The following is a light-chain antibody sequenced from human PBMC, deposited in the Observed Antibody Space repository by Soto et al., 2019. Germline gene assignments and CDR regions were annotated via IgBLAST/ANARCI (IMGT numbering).Light chain of an antibody. V-gene: IGLV1-40*01. CDR1: SSNIGAGHD. CDR2: GNS. Sequence: QSVLTQPPSVSGAPGQRVTISCTGSSSNIGAGHDVHWYQHLPGTAPKLLIYGNSNRPSGVPDRFSGSKSGTPASLAITGLQAEDEADYYCQSYDSSLSGSEVFGTGTKVTVL. CDR3: QSYDSSLSGSEV. J-gene: IGLJ1*01.